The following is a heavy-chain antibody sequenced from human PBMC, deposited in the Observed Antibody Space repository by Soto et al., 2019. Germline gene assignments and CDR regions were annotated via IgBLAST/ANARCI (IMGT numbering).Heavy chain of an antibody. V-gene: IGHV4-39*01. J-gene: IGHJ4*02. CDR1: GGSISSSSYY. D-gene: IGHD5-18*01. CDR3: ARHRGPWGYIQLWTIIDY. Sequence: SETLSLTCTVSGGSISSSSYYWGWIRQPPGKGLEWIGSIYYSGSTYYNPSLKSRVTISVDTSKNQFSLKLSSVTAADTAVYYCARHRGPWGYIQLWTIIDYWGQGTLVTVSS. CDR2: IYYSGST.